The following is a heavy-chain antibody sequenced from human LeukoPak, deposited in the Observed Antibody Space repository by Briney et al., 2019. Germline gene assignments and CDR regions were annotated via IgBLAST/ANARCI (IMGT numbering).Heavy chain of an antibody. J-gene: IGHJ1*01. CDR3: ANLIFAAAGYEYFQH. Sequence: PGGSLRLSCAATGITFSSHAMSWVRQAPGKGLERVSTISGSGDNTYYADSVKGRFSISRDKSKNKAYLQMNSLRAEDTAIYYCANLIFAAAGYEYFQHWGQGTLVTVSS. D-gene: IGHD6-13*01. CDR2: ISGSGDNT. CDR1: GITFSSHA. V-gene: IGHV3-23*01.